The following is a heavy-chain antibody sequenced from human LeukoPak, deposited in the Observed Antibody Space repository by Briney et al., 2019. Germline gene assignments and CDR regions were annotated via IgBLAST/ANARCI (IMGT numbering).Heavy chain of an antibody. D-gene: IGHD1-26*01. V-gene: IGHV3-53*01. CDR2: IYSGGST. Sequence: PGGSLILSCAVSALTVSNNYMIWVRHAPGKGLEWVSVIYSGGSTYYGDSVKGRFTISRDNSKNTVYLQMNSLRDEDTAVYYCARNVGYWGQGTLVTVSS. CDR3: ARNVGY. J-gene: IGHJ4*02. CDR1: ALTVSNNY.